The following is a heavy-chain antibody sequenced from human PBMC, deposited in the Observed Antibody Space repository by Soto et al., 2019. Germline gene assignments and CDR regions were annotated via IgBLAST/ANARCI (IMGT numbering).Heavy chain of an antibody. CDR2: MNPNSGNT. D-gene: IGHD6-13*01. CDR1: GYTFTSYD. Sequence: ASVKVSCKASGYTFTSYDINWVRQATGQGLEWMGWMNPNSGNTGYAQKFQGRVTMTRNTSISTAYMELSSLRSEDTAVYYCARGGVYSSSWYSWPRGPANWFDPWGQGTLVTVSS. J-gene: IGHJ5*02. CDR3: ARGGVYSSSWYSWPRGPANWFDP. V-gene: IGHV1-8*01.